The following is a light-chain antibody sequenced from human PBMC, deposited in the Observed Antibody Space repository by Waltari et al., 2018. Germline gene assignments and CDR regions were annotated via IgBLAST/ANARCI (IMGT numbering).Light chain of an antibody. V-gene: IGLV3-21*04. Sequence: SYVVTQSPSVSVAPGETARITCGGDNIGSKSVHWYQQRPGQAPVLVISYDSDRPSGIPVRFSGSNAGNTATLTINWVEADDEADYYCLVWHSTTDHHGVFGGGTKLTVL. CDR2: YDS. CDR1: NIGSKS. CDR3: LVWHSTTDHHGV. J-gene: IGLJ2*01.